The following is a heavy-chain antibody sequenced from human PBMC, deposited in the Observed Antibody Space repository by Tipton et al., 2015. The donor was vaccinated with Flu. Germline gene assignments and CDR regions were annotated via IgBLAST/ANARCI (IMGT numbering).Heavy chain of an antibody. CDR1: GDSVSSGHYF. Sequence: LRLSCTVSGDSVSSGHYFWSWIRQPPGKGLEWIGYIHNSGSTNYNPSLKSRLTISRDTSTKQVSLKLSTVTAADTAVYYCARTGNGGGYWGQGTLVPVSS. J-gene: IGHJ4*02. V-gene: IGHV4-61*01. CDR2: IHNSGST. D-gene: IGHD4-23*01. CDR3: ARTGNGGGY.